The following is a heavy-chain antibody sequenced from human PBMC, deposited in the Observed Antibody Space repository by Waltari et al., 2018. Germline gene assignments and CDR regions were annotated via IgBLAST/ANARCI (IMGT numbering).Heavy chain of an antibody. V-gene: IGHV3-30*07. CDR1: GFTFSSYA. CDR3: ARDIGFCSGNNCFSVL. Sequence: QVQLVESGGGVVQPGRSLRLSCAASGFTFSSYAMNWVRQAPGKGLDWVAVISYDGSNKYYADSVKGRFTISRDNAENSLFLQMDSLRVDDTAIYYCARDIGFCSGNNCFSVLWGQGTLVTVSS. D-gene: IGHD2-15*01. CDR2: ISYDGSNK. J-gene: IGHJ4*02.